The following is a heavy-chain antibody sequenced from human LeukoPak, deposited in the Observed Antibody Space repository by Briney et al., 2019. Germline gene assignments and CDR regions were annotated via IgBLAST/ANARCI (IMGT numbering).Heavy chain of an antibody. CDR3: ARGYSTSPNWVDP. Sequence: PGGSLRLSCAASGFTFSSYWMSWVRQAPGKGLEWVANIKQDGSEKYYVDSVKGRFTISRDNAKSSLYLQMNSLRAEDTAVYYCARGYSTSPNWVDPWGQGTLVTVSS. V-gene: IGHV3-7*01. CDR1: GFTFSSYW. D-gene: IGHD2-2*01. CDR2: IKQDGSEK. J-gene: IGHJ5*02.